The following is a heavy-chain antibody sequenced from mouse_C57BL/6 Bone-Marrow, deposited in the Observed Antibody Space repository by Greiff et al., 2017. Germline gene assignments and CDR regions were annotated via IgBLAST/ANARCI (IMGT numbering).Heavy chain of an antibody. CDR1: GYTFTSYW. CDR3: GLGSSGPWFAY. Sequence: QVQLQQPGAELVRPGTSVKLSCKASGYTFTSYWMHWVKQRPGQGLEWIGVIDPSDSYTNYNQKFKGKATLTVDTSSSTAYMQLSSLTSEDSAVYYCGLGSSGPWFAYWGQGTLVTVSA. J-gene: IGHJ3*01. CDR2: IDPSDSYT. D-gene: IGHD3-2*02. V-gene: IGHV1-59*01.